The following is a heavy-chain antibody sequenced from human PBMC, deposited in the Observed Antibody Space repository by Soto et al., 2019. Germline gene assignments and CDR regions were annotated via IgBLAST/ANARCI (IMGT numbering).Heavy chain of an antibody. V-gene: IGHV1-3*01. CDR1: GYTFTSYA. J-gene: IGHJ4*02. CDR3: ARGNVLNGDS. CDR2: ISAGNGNT. Sequence: QVQLVQSGAEVKKPGASVKVSCKASGYTFTSYAMHWVSQAPGQRLEWMGWISAGNGNTKYSQIFQGRVTITRDTSASTAYMELSSLRYEDTAVYYSARGNVLNGDSWGQGTLVTVSS. D-gene: IGHD1-1*01.